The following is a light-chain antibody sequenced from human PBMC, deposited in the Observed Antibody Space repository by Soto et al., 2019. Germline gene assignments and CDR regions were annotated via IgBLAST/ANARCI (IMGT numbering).Light chain of an antibody. Sequence: DIQMTQSPSTMSASVGDRVTITCRASQSIRSWLACYQQKPGKAPKLLISKASNLESGDPSRFIGSGSGTDFTLTIFSLQPDDFATYYCQQYRTYWTFGQGTQVEVK. CDR1: QSIRSW. J-gene: IGKJ1*01. CDR3: QQYRTYWT. V-gene: IGKV1-5*03. CDR2: KAS.